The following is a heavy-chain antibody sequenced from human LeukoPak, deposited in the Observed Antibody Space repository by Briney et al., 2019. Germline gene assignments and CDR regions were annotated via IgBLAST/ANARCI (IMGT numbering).Heavy chain of an antibody. Sequence: GGSLRLSCAASGFSFSGSSMNWVRQAPGKGLEWVSHISVSSDIITYADSVKGRFTISRDNAKNSLYLQMNSLRVEDTALYYRGGVGDSSHWGQGTLVTVSS. CDR1: GFSFSGSS. CDR3: GGVGDSSH. V-gene: IGHV3-48*01. J-gene: IGHJ4*02. CDR2: ISVSSDII. D-gene: IGHD1-26*01.